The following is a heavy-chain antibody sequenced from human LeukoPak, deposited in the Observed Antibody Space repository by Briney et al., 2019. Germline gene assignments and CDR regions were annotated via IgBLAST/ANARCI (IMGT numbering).Heavy chain of an antibody. Sequence: PGGSLRLSCAASGFTFSSYSMNWVRQAPGKGLEWVSSISSSSSYIYYADSVKGRFTISRDNAKNSLYLQMNSLRAEDTAVYYCARDGGLYVATPPDSWGQGTLVTVSS. CDR3: ARDGGLYVATPPDS. V-gene: IGHV3-21*01. CDR1: GFTFSSYS. D-gene: IGHD5-12*01. J-gene: IGHJ5*01. CDR2: ISSSSSYI.